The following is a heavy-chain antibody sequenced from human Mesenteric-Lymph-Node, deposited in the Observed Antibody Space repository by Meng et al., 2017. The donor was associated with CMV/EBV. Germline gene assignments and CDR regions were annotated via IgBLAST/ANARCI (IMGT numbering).Heavy chain of an antibody. CDR1: GYTFTNFY. J-gene: IGHJ4*02. V-gene: IGHV1-2*02. Sequence: CKASGYTFTNFYIHWVRQAPGQGPEWMGWINPKNGGTNYALDFLGRVTMTTDSFMSTVYMELSGLRSDDTALYYCARYGRVTGTDSWGQGTLVTVSS. CDR2: INPKNGGT. D-gene: IGHD1-20*01. CDR3: ARYGRVTGTDS.